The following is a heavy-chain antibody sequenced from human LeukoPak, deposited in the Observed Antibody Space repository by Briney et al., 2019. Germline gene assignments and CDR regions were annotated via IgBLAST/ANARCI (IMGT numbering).Heavy chain of an antibody. CDR3: ARTLIEYSVSSCYFDY. J-gene: IGHJ4*02. CDR1: GGTFSSYA. D-gene: IGHD6-6*01. CDR2: IIPIFGTA. V-gene: IGHV1-69*06. Sequence: ASVKVSCKASGGTFSSYAISWVRQAPGQGLEWMGGIIPIFGTANYAQKFRGRVTITADKSTRTAYMELSSLRSEDTAVYYCARTLIEYSVSSCYFDYWGQGTLVTVSS.